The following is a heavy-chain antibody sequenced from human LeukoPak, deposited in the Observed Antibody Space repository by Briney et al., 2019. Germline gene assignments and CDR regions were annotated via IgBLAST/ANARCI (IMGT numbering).Heavy chain of an antibody. V-gene: IGHV3-48*03. CDR3: AELGITMIGGV. CDR1: GSGFTFSSYE. J-gene: IGHJ6*04. CDR2: ISSSGSTI. Sequence: GGSLRLSCAASGSGFTFSSYEMNWVRQAPGKGLEWVSYISSSGSTIYYADSVKGRFTISRDNAKNSLYLQMNSLRAEDTAVYYCAELGITMIGGVWGKGTTVTISS. D-gene: IGHD3-10*02.